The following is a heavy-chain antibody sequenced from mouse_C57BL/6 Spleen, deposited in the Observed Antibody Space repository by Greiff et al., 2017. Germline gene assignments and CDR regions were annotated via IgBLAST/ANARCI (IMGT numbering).Heavy chain of an antibody. CDR3: TRQNWDDFDY. CDR1: GYTFTDYE. Sequence: QVQLKQSGAELVRPGASVTLSCKASGYTFTDYEMHWVKQTPVHGLEWIGAIDPETGGTAYNQKFKGKAILTADKSSSTAYMELRSLTSEDSAVYYCTRQNWDDFDYWGQGTTLTVSS. V-gene: IGHV1-15*01. D-gene: IGHD4-1*01. CDR2: IDPETGGT. J-gene: IGHJ2*01.